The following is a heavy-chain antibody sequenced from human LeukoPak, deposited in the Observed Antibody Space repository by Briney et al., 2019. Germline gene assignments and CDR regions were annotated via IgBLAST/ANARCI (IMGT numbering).Heavy chain of an antibody. CDR2: INPNSGGT. CDR1: GGTFSSYA. V-gene: IGHV1-2*02. J-gene: IGHJ4*02. D-gene: IGHD2-15*01. Sequence: ASVKVSCKASGGTFSSYAISWVRQAPGQGLEWMGWINPNSGGTNYAQKFQGRVTMTRDTSISTAYMELSRLRSDDTAVYYCASGWQLADRWGDYWGQGTLVTVSS. CDR3: ASGWQLADRWGDY.